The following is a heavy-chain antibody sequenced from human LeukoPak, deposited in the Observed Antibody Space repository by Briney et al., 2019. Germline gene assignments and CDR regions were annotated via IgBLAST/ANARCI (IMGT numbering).Heavy chain of an antibody. CDR1: GGCISSYY. D-gene: IGHD6-6*01. J-gene: IGHJ6*02. V-gene: IGHV4-59*08. CDR3: ARLSSTLYYSMDV. Sequence: SETLSLTCAVSGGCISSYYWTWIRQPPGKGLEWVGYIQNSAIYRAKIKSSPSLQSRVSLSIDTSKNQVSLTVNSVTAADTAVYYCARLSSTLYYSMDVWGPGTAVTVSS. CDR2: IQNSAIYRAKI.